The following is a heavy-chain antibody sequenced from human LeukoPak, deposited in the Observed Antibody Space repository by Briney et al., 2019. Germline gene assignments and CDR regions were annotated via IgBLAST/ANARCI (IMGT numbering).Heavy chain of an antibody. CDR1: RFTFRNYA. CDR2: ISGTADSK. J-gene: IGHJ3*02. CDR3: AKADATIGGAFDT. Sequence: PGGSLRLSCAAPRFTFRNYAMSWVRQAPGRGLEWLSIISGTADSKYYAGSVKGRFTISRDNPRSTLYLEMKSLRAEDTAVYYCAKADATIGGAFDTWGQGTMVIVSS. D-gene: IGHD3-16*01. V-gene: IGHV3-23*01.